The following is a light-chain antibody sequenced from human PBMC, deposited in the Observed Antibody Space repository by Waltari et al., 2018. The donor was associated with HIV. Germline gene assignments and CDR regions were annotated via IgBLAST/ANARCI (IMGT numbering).Light chain of an antibody. CDR1: DLNDHDY. J-gene: IGLJ2*01. CDR2: EVT. V-gene: IGLV2-14*01. Sequence: QSALTQPASVSGSPGQSITISCDLNDHDYVSWYQRHPGKAPKVIIYEVTNRPSGLSNRFSGSKSGNTATLTISGLQPEDEADYFCTSYISGTSPVFGRGTRVTVL. CDR3: TSYISGTSPV.